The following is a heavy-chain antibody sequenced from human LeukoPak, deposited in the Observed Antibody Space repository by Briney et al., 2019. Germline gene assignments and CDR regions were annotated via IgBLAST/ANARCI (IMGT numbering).Heavy chain of an antibody. J-gene: IGHJ4*02. CDR1: GGSISSYY. Sequence: SETLSLTCTVSGGSISSYYWSWIRQPPGKGLEWIGYIYYSGSTNYNPSLKSRVTISVDTSKNQFSLKLSSVTAADTAVYYCASSIAAAGMTLDFDYWGQGTLVTVSS. CDR2: IYYSGST. D-gene: IGHD6-13*01. V-gene: IGHV4-59*01. CDR3: ASSIAAAGMTLDFDY.